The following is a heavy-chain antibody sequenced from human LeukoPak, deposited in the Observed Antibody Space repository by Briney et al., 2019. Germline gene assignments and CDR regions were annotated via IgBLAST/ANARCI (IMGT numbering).Heavy chain of an antibody. D-gene: IGHD3-10*01. V-gene: IGHV3-15*01. J-gene: IGHJ4*02. CDR2: IKSITDGGTT. CDR1: GFTFSNAG. Sequence: GGSLRLSCAASGFTFSNAGMSWVRQAPGKGLEWVGRIKSITDGGTTDYAAPVKGRFTISRDDSKNTLYLQMNSLKTEDTAVYYCAAERLIWFGEFFDYWGQGTLVTVSS. CDR3: AAERLIWFGEFFDY.